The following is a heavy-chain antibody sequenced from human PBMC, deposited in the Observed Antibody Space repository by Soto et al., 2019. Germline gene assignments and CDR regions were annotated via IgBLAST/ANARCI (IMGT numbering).Heavy chain of an antibody. J-gene: IGHJ5*02. CDR1: GGSISSYY. CDR2: IYTSGST. CDR3: ARAIQALHGGNWFDP. Sequence: PSETLSLTCTVSGGSISSYYWSWIRQPAGKGLEWIGRIYTSGSTNYNPSLKSRVTMSVDTSENQFSLKLSSVTAADTAVYYCARAIQALHGGNWFDPWGQGTLVTVSS. D-gene: IGHD3-16*01. V-gene: IGHV4-4*07.